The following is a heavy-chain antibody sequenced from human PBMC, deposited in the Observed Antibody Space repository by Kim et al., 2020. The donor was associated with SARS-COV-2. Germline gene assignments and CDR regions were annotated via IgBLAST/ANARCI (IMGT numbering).Heavy chain of an antibody. Sequence: GGSLRLSCAASGFTFSSYSMNWVRQAPGKGLEWVSYISSSSSTIYYADSVKGRFTISRDNAKNSLYLQMNSLRDEDTAVYYCARDTPPHYYYGMDVWGQGTTVTVSS. CDR2: ISSSSSTI. CDR3: ARDTPPHYYYGMDV. J-gene: IGHJ6*02. CDR1: GFTFSSYS. V-gene: IGHV3-48*02.